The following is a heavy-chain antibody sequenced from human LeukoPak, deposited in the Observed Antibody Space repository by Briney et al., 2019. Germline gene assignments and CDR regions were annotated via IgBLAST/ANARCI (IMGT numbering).Heavy chain of an antibody. CDR2: IMSDGRST. J-gene: IGHJ4*02. V-gene: IGHV3-74*01. Sequence: GGSLRLSCAASGFTLTTYGMHWVRQAPGKGLVWVSRIMSDGRSTYADSVKGRFTISRDTAKNTLYLQMNSLSAEDTAVYYCARDSQFIGPLYWGQGTLVTVSS. CDR1: GFTLTTYG. D-gene: IGHD5-24*01. CDR3: ARDSQFIGPLY.